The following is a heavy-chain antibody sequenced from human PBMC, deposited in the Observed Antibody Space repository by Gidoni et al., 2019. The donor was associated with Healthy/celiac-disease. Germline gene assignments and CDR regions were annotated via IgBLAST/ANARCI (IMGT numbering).Heavy chain of an antibody. CDR1: GFTFSSYA. D-gene: IGHD6-6*01. CDR3: AKDYSSSSLYYFDY. V-gene: IGHV3-23*01. Sequence: EVQLLESGGGLVHPGVSLRLSCAASGFTFSSYAMSWVRQAPGKGLELVSAISGSGGSTYYADSVKGRFTISRDNSKNTLYLQMNSLRAEDTAVYYCAKDYSSSSLYYFDYWGQGTLVTVSS. CDR2: ISGSGGST. J-gene: IGHJ4*02.